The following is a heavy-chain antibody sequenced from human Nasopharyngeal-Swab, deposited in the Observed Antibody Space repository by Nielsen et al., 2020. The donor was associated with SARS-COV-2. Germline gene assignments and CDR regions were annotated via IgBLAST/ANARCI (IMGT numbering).Heavy chain of an antibody. Sequence: GESLKISCAASGFTFSSYGMHWVRRAPGKGLEWVAVIWYDGSNKYYADSVKGRFTISRDNSKNTLYLQMNSLRAEDTAVYYCARDFGAYYDSTAKAYWGQGTLVTVSS. CDR1: GFTFSSYG. CDR3: ARDFGAYYDSTAKAY. V-gene: IGHV3-33*01. CDR2: IWYDGSNK. J-gene: IGHJ4*02. D-gene: IGHD3-22*01.